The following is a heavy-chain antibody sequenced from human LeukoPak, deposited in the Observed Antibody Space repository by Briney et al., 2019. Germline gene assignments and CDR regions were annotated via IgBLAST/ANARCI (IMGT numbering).Heavy chain of an antibody. Sequence: GRSLRLSCAASGFTFSSYGMHWVRQAPGKGLEWVSFIFYDGSKKYYADSVKGRFTISRDDSKSTLYLQMNTLRVEDTAVYYCARDRDNNYYDYWGQGTLVTVSS. D-gene: IGHD5-24*01. CDR3: ARDRDNNYYDY. CDR1: GFTFSSYG. CDR2: IFYDGSKK. V-gene: IGHV3-33*08. J-gene: IGHJ4*02.